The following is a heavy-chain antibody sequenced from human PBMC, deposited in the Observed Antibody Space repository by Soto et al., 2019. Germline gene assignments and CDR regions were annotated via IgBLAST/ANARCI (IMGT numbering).Heavy chain of an antibody. CDR3: ARDGSWRLDY. V-gene: IGHV1-69*06. D-gene: IGHD6-13*01. CDR2: ISAIFGTA. Sequence: SVKVSCKASGYTFTSYGISWVRQAPGQGLEWMGGISAIFGTANYAQKLQGRVTITADTSKNQFSLHLTSMTAEDTAVYYCARDGSWRLDYWGQGALVTVSS. J-gene: IGHJ4*02. CDR1: GYTFTSYG.